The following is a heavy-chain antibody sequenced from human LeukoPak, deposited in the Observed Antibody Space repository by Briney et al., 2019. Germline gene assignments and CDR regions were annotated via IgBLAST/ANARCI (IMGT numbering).Heavy chain of an antibody. CDR1: GFTFSRYW. CDR3: ARWGSELPDDAFDI. V-gene: IGHV3-7*01. Sequence: GGSLRLSCAASGFTFSRYWMSWVRQAPGKGLEWVANIRQDGSEKHYLDSVKGRITISRDNAKNSLYLQMNSLRAEDTAVYFCARWGSELPDDAFDIWGQGTMVTVSS. J-gene: IGHJ3*02. D-gene: IGHD6-25*01. CDR2: IRQDGSEK.